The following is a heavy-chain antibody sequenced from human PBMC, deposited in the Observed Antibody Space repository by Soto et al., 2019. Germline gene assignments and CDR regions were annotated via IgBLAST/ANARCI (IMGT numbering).Heavy chain of an antibody. J-gene: IGHJ5*02. CDR2: MNPNSGNT. CDR1: GYTFTSYD. Sequence: QVQLVQSGAEVKKPGASVKVSCKASGYTFTSYDINWVRQATGQVLEWMGWMNPNSGNTGYAQKFQGRVTMTRNTYISTDYMEVSCLRSEETSVNYCVRVQQLVRRDMRGFDPWGQGTLVTVSS. CDR3: VRVQQLVRRDMRGFDP. D-gene: IGHD6-13*01. V-gene: IGHV1-8*01.